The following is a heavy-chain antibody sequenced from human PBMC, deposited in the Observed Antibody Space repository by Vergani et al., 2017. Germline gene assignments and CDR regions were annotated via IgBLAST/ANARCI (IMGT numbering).Heavy chain of an antibody. J-gene: IGHJ3*01. CDR2: IKSQVDGGTT. V-gene: IGHV3-15*01. D-gene: IGHD1-26*01. CDR3: ATHQVGGDFGRGTPDV. CDR1: GFTFSHTW. Sequence: EVHLEESGGGLVQPGGSLRLSCAASGFTFSHTWMSWLRQSPGKGLEWLGRIKSQVDGGTTEFATPVKARFTISRDDSRDMVYLQLNGLKTEDTGIYYCATHQVGGDFGRGTPDVWGQGTVVTVSS.